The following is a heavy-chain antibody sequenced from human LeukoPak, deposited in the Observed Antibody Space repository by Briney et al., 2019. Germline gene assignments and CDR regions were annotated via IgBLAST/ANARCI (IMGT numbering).Heavy chain of an antibody. CDR3: AREWDVAGPDY. D-gene: IGHD6-19*01. CDR1: GGSISSYY. CDR2: INHSGST. V-gene: IGHV4-34*01. Sequence: PSETLSLTCTVSGGSISSYYWSWIRQPPGKGLEWIGEINHSGSTNYNPSFKSRVTISVDTSKNQFSLKLSSVTAADTAVYYCAREWDVAGPDYWGQGTLVTVSS. J-gene: IGHJ4*02.